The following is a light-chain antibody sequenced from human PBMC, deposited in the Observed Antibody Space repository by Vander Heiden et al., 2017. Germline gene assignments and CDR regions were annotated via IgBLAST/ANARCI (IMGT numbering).Light chain of an antibody. Sequence: DIVMTQSPDSLAVSLGERATINCKASQSVLYTSDNNNYLAWYQQRPGQPPKLLIYWASTRETGVPDRFSGSGSGTDFTLTISSLQAEDVAVYSCQQDDSTPQTFGQGTKVEIK. J-gene: IGKJ1*01. CDR1: QSVLYTSDNNNY. CDR3: QQDDSTPQT. CDR2: WAS. V-gene: IGKV4-1*01.